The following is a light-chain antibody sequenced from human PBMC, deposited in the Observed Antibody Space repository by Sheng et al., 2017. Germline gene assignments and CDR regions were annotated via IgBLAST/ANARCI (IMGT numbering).Light chain of an antibody. CDR2: DAS. CDR3: QQYGSSPGT. V-gene: IGKV3-20*01. CDR1: QTVNSNY. Sequence: EIVLTQSPGTLSLSPGERAILSCRASQTVNSNYLAWYQQRPGQAPRLLIYDASYRATGTPDRISATGSGTGFTLTISRLEPEDFAFYYCQQYGSSPGTFGQGTKVEIK. J-gene: IGKJ1*01.